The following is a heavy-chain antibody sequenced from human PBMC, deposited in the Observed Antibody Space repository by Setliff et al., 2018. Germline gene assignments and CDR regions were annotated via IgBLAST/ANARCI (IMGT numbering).Heavy chain of an antibody. Sequence: SETLSLTCTVSGGSIGPHYWSWIRQAPGKGLERIGHIFYSDTAKYNPSLESRAAISVDSSKHQFSLKLRSVTAADTAVYYCARDRATVIRGVTSFFYYYMDVWCGGTTVTVS. V-gene: IGHV4-59*11. CDR2: IFYSDTA. D-gene: IGHD3-10*01. CDR1: GGSIGPHY. J-gene: IGHJ6*03. CDR3: ARDRATVIRGVTSFFYYYMDV.